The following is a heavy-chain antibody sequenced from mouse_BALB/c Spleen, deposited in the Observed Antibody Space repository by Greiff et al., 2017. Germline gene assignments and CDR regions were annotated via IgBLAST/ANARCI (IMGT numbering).Heavy chain of an antibody. V-gene: IGHV5-6-5*01. D-gene: IGHD2-3*01. CDR2: ISSGGST. CDR1: GFTFSSYA. Sequence: EVQGVESGGGLVKPGGSLKLSCAASGFTFSSYAMSWVRQTPEKRLEWVASISSGGSTYYPDSVKGRFTISRDNARNILYLQMSSLRSEDTAMYYCARGRGDGNYFDYWGQGTTLTVSS. CDR3: ARGRGDGNYFDY. J-gene: IGHJ2*01.